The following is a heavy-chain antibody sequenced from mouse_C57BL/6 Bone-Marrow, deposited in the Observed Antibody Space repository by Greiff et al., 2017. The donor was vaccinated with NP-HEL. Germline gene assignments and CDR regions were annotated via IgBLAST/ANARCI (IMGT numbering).Heavy chain of an antibody. J-gene: IGHJ3*01. CDR3: ARPKTDSSGYRFAY. D-gene: IGHD3-2*02. Sequence: QVQLQQPGAELVKPGASVKVSCKASGYTFTSYWMHWVKQRPGQGLEWIGRIHPSDSGTNYNQKLQGKATLTADKSSSTAYMQLSSLTSEDSAVYFCARPKTDSSGYRFAYWGQGTLVTVSA. CDR2: IHPSDSGT. V-gene: IGHV1-74*01. CDR1: GYTFTSYW.